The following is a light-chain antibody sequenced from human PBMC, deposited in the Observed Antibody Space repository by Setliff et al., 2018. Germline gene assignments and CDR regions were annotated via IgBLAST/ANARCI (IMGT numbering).Light chain of an antibody. CDR1: NSNIGSRS. CDR3: AAWDDSLMVVV. Sequence: QSALAQPPSASGTPGQRVTISCSGSNSNIGSRSVNWYQQLPGTAPKLLIYKNNQRPSGVPDRFSGSKSGTSASLAIGGLQSEDEADYYCAAWDDSLMVVVLGGVTQLTVL. J-gene: IGLJ2*01. V-gene: IGLV1-44*01. CDR2: KNN.